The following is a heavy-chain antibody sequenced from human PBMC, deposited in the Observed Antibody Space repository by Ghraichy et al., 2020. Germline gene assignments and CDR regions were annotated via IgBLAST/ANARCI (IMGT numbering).Heavy chain of an antibody. CDR2: ISSSGRTT. D-gene: IGHD3-3*01. Sequence: GGSLRLSCAASGFTFSSYEMRWVRQAPGKGLEWVSSISSSGRTTYYAASVKGRFTISRDNAKNSLSLQMNSLRAEDTAFYYCARAGLWSGYYAYYGMDVWGQGTTVTVSS. CDR1: GFTFSSYE. CDR3: ARAGLWSGYYAYYGMDV. J-gene: IGHJ6*02. V-gene: IGHV3-48*03.